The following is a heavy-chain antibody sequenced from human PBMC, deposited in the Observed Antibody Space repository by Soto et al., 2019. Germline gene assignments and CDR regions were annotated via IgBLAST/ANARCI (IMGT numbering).Heavy chain of an antibody. J-gene: IGHJ1*01. Sequence: GGSLRLSCAASGFTVSSNYMSWVRQAPGKGLEWVSVIYSGGSTYYADSVKGRFTISRHNSKNTLYLQMNSLRAEDTAVYYCARVGDSSGWHEDFQHWGQGTLVTVSS. D-gene: IGHD6-19*01. V-gene: IGHV3-53*04. CDR1: GFTVSSNY. CDR3: ARVGDSSGWHEDFQH. CDR2: IYSGGST.